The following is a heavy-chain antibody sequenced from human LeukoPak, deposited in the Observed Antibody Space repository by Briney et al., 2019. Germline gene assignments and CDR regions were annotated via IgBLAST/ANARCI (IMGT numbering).Heavy chain of an antibody. CDR2: IRYDGSNK. CDR3: ARQEGVDY. CDR1: GLTFNSYG. J-gene: IGHJ4*02. Sequence: PGGSLRLSCAASGLTFNSYGMHWVRQAPGKGLEWVAFIRYDGSNKYYADSVKGRFTISRDNSKNTLYLQMNSLRAEDTAVYYCARQEGVDYWGQGTLVTVSS. D-gene: IGHD3-16*01. V-gene: IGHV3-30*02.